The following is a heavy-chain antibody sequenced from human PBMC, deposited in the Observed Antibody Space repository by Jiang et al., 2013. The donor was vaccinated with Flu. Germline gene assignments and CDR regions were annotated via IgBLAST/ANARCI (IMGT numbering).Heavy chain of an antibody. Sequence: LLKPSETLSLTCAVYGGSFSGYYWSWIRQPPGKGRGVDWGKYNHSGSTNYNPSLKSRVTISVDTSKNQFSLKLSSVTAADTAVYYCARGQGRIAARPLRYFDLWGRGTLVTVSS. J-gene: IGHJ2*01. CDR2: YNHSGST. CDR1: GGSFSGYY. V-gene: IGHV4-34*01. CDR3: ARGQGRIAARPLRYFDL. D-gene: IGHD6-6*01.